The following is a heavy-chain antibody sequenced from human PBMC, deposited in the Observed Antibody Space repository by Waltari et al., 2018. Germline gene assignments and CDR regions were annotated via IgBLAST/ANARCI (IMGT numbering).Heavy chain of an antibody. CDR2: ISGSGAST. J-gene: IGHJ4*02. CDR1: GFTFSSSA. V-gene: IGHV3-23*01. Sequence: EVQLLESGGGLVQPGGSLRLSCAASGFTFSSSAMSWVRQAPGKGLEWVSAISGSGASTYYADSVKGRFTISRDNSKNTLYLQMNSLRAEDTAVYYCAKHQKYSSRSHEYWGQGTLVTVSS. D-gene: IGHD6-13*01. CDR3: AKHQKYSSRSHEY.